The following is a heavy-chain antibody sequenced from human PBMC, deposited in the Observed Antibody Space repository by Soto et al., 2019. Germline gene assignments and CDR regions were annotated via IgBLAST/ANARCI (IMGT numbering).Heavy chain of an antibody. CDR1: GFTVSIYW. J-gene: IGHJ4*02. Sequence: EVQLVESGGGLVQPGGSLRLSCAASGFTVSIYWMKWVRQTPLKGLEWVANINQDGSEKNYVDSVRGRFTISRDNAKNSLYLQMSSLRAEDTAIYYCARGPGGSNDGTFNYWGQGALVSVSS. D-gene: IGHD2-15*01. V-gene: IGHV3-7*05. CDR2: INQDGSEK. CDR3: ARGPGGSNDGTFNY.